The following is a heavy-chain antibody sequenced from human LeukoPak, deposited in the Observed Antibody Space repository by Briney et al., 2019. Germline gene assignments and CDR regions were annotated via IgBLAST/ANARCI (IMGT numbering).Heavy chain of an antibody. Sequence: KLGGSLRLSCAVSGVPFNNAWMSWVRPAPGKGLEWVGRIKGKSAGGTTDYAAPVKGRFTILKDDSENTLYLQMNSLTTEDTAVYYCTWLYSDAFNIWGQGTMVTVSS. D-gene: IGHD2-15*01. V-gene: IGHV3-15*01. J-gene: IGHJ3*02. CDR1: GVPFNNAW. CDR2: IKGKSAGGTT. CDR3: TWLYSDAFNI.